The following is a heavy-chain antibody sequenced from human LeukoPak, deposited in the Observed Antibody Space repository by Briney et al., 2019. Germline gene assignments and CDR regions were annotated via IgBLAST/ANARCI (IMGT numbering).Heavy chain of an antibody. J-gene: IGHJ4*02. D-gene: IGHD3-22*01. Sequence: SETLSLTCAVYGGSFSGYYWSWIRQPPGKGLEWIGEINHRGSTNYNPSLKSRVTISVDTSKNQFSLKLSSVTAADTAVYYCARGYLAYYDSSGYVPYYFDYWGQGTLVTVSS. CDR1: GGSFSGYY. CDR2: INHRGST. CDR3: ARGYLAYYDSSGYVPYYFDY. V-gene: IGHV4-34*01.